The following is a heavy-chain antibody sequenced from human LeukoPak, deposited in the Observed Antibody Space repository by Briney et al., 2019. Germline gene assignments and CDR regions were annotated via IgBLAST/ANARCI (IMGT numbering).Heavy chain of an antibody. D-gene: IGHD1-1*01. V-gene: IGHV3-11*01. CDR1: GFTFSDYY. Sequence: GGSLRLSCAASGFTFSDYYMSWIRQAPGKGLEWLSYISISGSTIYYADSVKGRFTISRDNSKNTLYLQMNSLKAEDTAVYYCTKRTSTLDDPWGQGTLVTVSS. J-gene: IGHJ5*02. CDR3: TKRTSTLDDP. CDR2: ISISGSTI.